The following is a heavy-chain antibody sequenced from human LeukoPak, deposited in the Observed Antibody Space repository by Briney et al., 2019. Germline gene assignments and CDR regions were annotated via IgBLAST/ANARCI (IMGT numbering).Heavy chain of an antibody. D-gene: IGHD1-26*01. V-gene: IGHV4-38-2*02. CDR3: ARVGPPTYYSDY. CDR2: VYHSGTA. Sequence: PSETLSLTCTVSGYSISSSYYWGWIRQPPGKGLEWIGSVYHSGTAYYNPSLKSPVTISVDTSKNQFSLKLSSVTAADTAVYYCARVGPPTYYSDYWGQGTLVTVSS. CDR1: GYSISSSYY. J-gene: IGHJ4*02.